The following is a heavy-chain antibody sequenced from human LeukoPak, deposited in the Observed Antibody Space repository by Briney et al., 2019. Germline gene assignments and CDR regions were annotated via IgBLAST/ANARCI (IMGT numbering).Heavy chain of an antibody. J-gene: IGHJ6*03. V-gene: IGHV1-2*02. Sequence: ASVKVSCKASGYTFTGYSMHWVRQAPGQGLEWMGWINPNAGDINYAQKFQGRVTMTWDTPISTAYMDLSRLRSDDTAVYYCARDRDYSSGIPGAGYMDVWGKGTTVTVSS. CDR2: INPNAGDI. CDR3: ARDRDYSSGIPGAGYMDV. D-gene: IGHD3-22*01. CDR1: GYTFTGYS.